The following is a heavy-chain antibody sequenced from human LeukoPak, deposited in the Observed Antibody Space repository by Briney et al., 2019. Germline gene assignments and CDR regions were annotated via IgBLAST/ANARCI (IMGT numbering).Heavy chain of an antibody. D-gene: IGHD7-27*01. V-gene: IGHV4-34*01. CDR2: INHSGST. CDR3: ARGIVGVTGWFDP. CDR1: GGSFSGYY. Sequence: SKTLSLTCAVYGGSFSGYYWSWIRQPPGKGLEWIGEINHSGSTNYNPSLKSRVTISVDTSKNQFSLKLSSVTAADTAVYYCARGIVGVTGWFDPWGQGTLVTVSS. J-gene: IGHJ5*02.